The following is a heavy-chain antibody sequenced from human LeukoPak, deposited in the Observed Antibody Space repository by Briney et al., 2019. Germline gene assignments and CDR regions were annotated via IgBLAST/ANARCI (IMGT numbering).Heavy chain of an antibody. D-gene: IGHD3-22*01. CDR2: ISGSGGST. V-gene: IGHV3-23*01. J-gene: IGHJ3*02. CDR3: AKSGITMIVVALTFDI. CDR1: GFTFSSYA. Sequence: GGSLRLSCAASGFTFSSYAMSWVRQAPGKGLEWVSAISGSGGSTYYADSVKGRFTISRDNSKNTLYLQMNSLRAEDTAVYYCAKSGITMIVVALTFDIWGHGTMVTVSS.